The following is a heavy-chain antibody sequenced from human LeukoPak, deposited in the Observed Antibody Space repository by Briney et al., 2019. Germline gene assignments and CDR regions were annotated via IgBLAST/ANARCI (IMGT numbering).Heavy chain of an antibody. V-gene: IGHV4-34*01. CDR2: INHSGST. CDR3: ARGQYSSSPVFDF. Sequence: SETLSLTCAVYGGSFSGYYWSWIRQPPGKGLEWIREINHSGSTKYNPSLKSRVTISEDTSKHQFSLKLSSVTAADTAVYYCARGQYSSSPVFDFWGQGTLVTVSS. J-gene: IGHJ4*02. D-gene: IGHD6-6*01. CDR1: GGSFSGYY.